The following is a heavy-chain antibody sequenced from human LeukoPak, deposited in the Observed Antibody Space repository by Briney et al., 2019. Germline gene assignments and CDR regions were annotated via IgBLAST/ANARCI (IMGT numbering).Heavy chain of an antibody. J-gene: IGHJ4*02. CDR3: AKESESYDSSGSTFDY. D-gene: IGHD3-22*01. V-gene: IGHV3-30*02. CDR2: IRYDGSNK. CDR1: GFTFSSYG. Sequence: GGSLRLSCAASGFTFSSYGMHWVRQAPGKGLEWVAFIRYDGSNKYYADSVKGRFTISRDDSKNTLYLQMNSLKAEDTAVYYCAKESESYDSSGSTFDYWGQGTLVTVSS.